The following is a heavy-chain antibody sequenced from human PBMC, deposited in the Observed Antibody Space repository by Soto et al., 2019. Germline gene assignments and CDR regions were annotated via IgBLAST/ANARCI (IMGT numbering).Heavy chain of an antibody. CDR2: IYPGDSDT. D-gene: IGHD6-13*01. J-gene: IGHJ6*02. V-gene: IGHV5-51*01. Sequence: GESLKISCKGSGYSFTSYWIGWVRQMPGKGLEYMGIIYPGDSDTRYSPSFQGQVTISADKSISTAYLQWSSLKASDTAMYYCARSVSSSSTPRDYYYYGMDVWGQGTTVTVSS. CDR1: GYSFTSYW. CDR3: ARSVSSSSTPRDYYYYGMDV.